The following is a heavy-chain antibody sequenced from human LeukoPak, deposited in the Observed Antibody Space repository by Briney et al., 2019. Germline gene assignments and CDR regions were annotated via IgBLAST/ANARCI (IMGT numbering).Heavy chain of an antibody. CDR2: ISGSGGST. D-gene: IGHD5-24*01. V-gene: IGHV3-23*01. CDR3: AKDGMATISYYFDY. J-gene: IGHJ4*02. CDR1: GFTFSSYA. Sequence: GESLRLSCAASGFTFSSYAMSWVRQAPGKGLEWVSAISGSGGSTYYADSVKGRFTISRDNSKNTLYLQMNSLGAEDTAVYYCAKDGMATISYYFDYWGQGTLVTVSS.